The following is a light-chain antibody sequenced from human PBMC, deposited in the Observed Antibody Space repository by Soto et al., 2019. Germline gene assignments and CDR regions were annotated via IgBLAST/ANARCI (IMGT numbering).Light chain of an antibody. J-gene: IGKJ4*01. CDR1: QTVNNN. CDR2: GAS. CDR3: QQYNNWLLT. Sequence: EIVMTQSPATLSVSPGESATLACRASQTVNNNLAWYQHKPGQAPSLLIYGASPRTTGIPARFSGSGSGPEFTLTISSLQSGDFAVYYCQQYNNWLLTFGGGTKVEIK. V-gene: IGKV3-15*01.